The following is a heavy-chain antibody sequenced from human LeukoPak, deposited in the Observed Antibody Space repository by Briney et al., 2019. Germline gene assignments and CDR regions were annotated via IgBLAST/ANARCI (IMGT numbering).Heavy chain of an antibody. CDR2: INHSGST. Sequence: SETLSLTCAVYGGSFSGYYWSWIRQPPGKGLEWIGEINHSGSTNYNPSLKSRVTISVDTSKNQFSLKLSSVTAADTAVYYCARGVGYCSGGSCYSDYFQHWGQGTLVTVSS. J-gene: IGHJ1*01. CDR1: GGSFSGYY. V-gene: IGHV4-34*01. CDR3: ARGVGYCSGGSCYSDYFQH. D-gene: IGHD2-15*01.